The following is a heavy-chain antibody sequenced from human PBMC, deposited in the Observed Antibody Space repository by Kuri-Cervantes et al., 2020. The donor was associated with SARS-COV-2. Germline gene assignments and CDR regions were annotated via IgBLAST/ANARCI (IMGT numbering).Heavy chain of an antibody. CDR1: GFTFSSYA. D-gene: IGHD6-19*01. CDR3: ARDPEYSSGWYERGYYFDY. J-gene: IGHJ4*02. Sequence: GGSLRLSCAASGFTFSSYAMHWVRQAPGKGLEWVAAISYDGSNKYYADSVKGRFTISRDNSKNTLYLQMNSLRAEDTAVYYCARDPEYSSGWYERGYYFDYWGQGTLVTVSS. V-gene: IGHV3-30-3*01. CDR2: ISYDGSNK.